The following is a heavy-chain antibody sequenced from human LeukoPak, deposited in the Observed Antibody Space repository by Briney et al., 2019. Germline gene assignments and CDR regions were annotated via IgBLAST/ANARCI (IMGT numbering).Heavy chain of an antibody. CDR3: AKDRLLNCRGDCYIFDY. J-gene: IGHJ4*02. Sequence: GGSLRLSCAASRFNFSNYWMNWVRQAPGKGLEWVANIKQDGSEKYYVDSVKGRFTISRDNAKNTLYLQVNGLRTEDTAVYYCAKDRLLNCRGDCYIFDYWGQGTVVTVSS. CDR1: RFNFSNYW. V-gene: IGHV3-7*03. D-gene: IGHD2-21*02. CDR2: IKQDGSEK.